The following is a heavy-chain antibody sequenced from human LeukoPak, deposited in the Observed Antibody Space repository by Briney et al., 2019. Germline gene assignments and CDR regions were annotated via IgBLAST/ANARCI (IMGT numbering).Heavy chain of an antibody. D-gene: IGHD3-22*01. Sequence: ASVKVSCKVSGYTLTELSMHWVRQAPGKGLEWMGWISAYHGNTNYAQKLQGRVTMTTDTSTSTAFMELRSLRSDDTAVYYCARTPYYEGAEYFQHWGQGTPVTVSS. CDR1: GYTLTELS. J-gene: IGHJ1*01. CDR2: ISAYHGNT. CDR3: ARTPYYEGAEYFQH. V-gene: IGHV1-18*01.